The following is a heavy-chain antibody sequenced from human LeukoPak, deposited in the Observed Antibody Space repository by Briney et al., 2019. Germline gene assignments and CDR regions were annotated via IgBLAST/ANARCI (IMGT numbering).Heavy chain of an antibody. CDR1: GFTFSSYS. V-gene: IGHV3-48*01. J-gene: IGHJ6*03. D-gene: IGHD2-2*01. CDR2: ISSSSSTM. CDR3: GRAGPVTKDHFMDV. Sequence: GGSLRLSCAASGFTFSSYSMNWVRQAPGKGLEWVSYISSSSSTMYYADSVKGRFSISRDNAKKSLYLQMNSLSAEDTAVYYCGRAGPVTKDHFMDVWGKGTTVTVSS.